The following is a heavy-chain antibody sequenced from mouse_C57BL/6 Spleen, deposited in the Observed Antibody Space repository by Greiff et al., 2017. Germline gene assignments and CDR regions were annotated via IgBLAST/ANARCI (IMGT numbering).Heavy chain of an antibody. V-gene: IGHV5-9-1*02. CDR3: TRGGYGFDY. CDR1: GFTFSSYA. CDR2: ISSGGDYI. D-gene: IGHD1-1*01. Sequence: EVKVVESGEGLVKPGGSLKLSCAASGFTFSSYAMSWVRQTPEKRLEWVAYISSGGDYIYYADTVKGRFTISRDNARNTLYLQMSSLKSEDTAMYYCTRGGYGFDYWGQGTTLTVSS. J-gene: IGHJ2*01.